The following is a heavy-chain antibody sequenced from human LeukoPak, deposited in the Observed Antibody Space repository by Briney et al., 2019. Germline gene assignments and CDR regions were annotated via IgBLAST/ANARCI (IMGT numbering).Heavy chain of an antibody. J-gene: IGHJ3*02. Sequence: SETLSLTCTVSGGSISSGDYYWSWIRQPPGKGLEWIGYIYYSGSTYYNPSLKSRVTISVDTSKNQFSLKLSSVTAADTAVYYCARELGYSGSYRDAFDIWGQGTMVTVSS. CDR2: IYYSGST. V-gene: IGHV4-30-4*08. CDR1: GGSISSGDYY. D-gene: IGHD1-26*01. CDR3: ARELGYSGSYRDAFDI.